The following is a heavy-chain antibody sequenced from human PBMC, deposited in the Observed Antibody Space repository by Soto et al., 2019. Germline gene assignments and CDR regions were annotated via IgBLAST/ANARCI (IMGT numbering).Heavy chain of an antibody. CDR1: GYTFTSYG. CDR3: ARSQGSSTSLEIYYYYHYGMDV. CDR2: IIPISDTT. J-gene: IGHJ6*02. V-gene: IGHV1-69*13. Sequence: ASVKVSWKASGYTFTSYGISWVRQAPGQGLEWMGGIIPISDTTNYAQKFQGRVTITADESTSTAYMELSSLRSEDTAVYYCARSQGSSTSLEIYYYYHYGMDVWGQGTTVTVSS. D-gene: IGHD2-2*01.